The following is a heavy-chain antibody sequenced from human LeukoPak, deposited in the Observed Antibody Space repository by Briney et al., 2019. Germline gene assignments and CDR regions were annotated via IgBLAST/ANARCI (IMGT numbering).Heavy chain of an antibody. CDR1: GFTFSSYG. V-gene: IGHV3-30*18. CDR2: ISYDGSNK. CDR3: AKDTREYGDYVHFQH. Sequence: PGGSLRLSCTASGFTFSSYGIHWVRQAPGKGREGVAVISYDGSNKYYADSVQGRFTISRDNSKNPLYLQMNSLRAEDTALYYCAKDTREYGDYVHFQHWGQGTLVTVSS. D-gene: IGHD4-17*01. J-gene: IGHJ1*01.